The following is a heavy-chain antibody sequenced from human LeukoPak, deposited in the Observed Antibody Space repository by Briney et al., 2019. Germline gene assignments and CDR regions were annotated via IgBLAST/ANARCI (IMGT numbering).Heavy chain of an antibody. J-gene: IGHJ4*02. CDR3: AADGIAAAGYDY. CDR1: GFTFTSSA. Sequence: ASVKVSCKASGFTFTSSAVQWVRQARGQRLEWIGWIVVGSGNTNYAQKFQERVTITRDMSTSTAYMELSSLRSEDTAVYYCAADGIAAAGYDYWGQGTLVTVSS. D-gene: IGHD6-13*01. V-gene: IGHV1-58*01. CDR2: IVVGSGNT.